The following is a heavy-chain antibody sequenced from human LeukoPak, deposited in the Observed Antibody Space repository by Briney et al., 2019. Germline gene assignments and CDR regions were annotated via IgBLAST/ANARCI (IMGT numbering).Heavy chain of an antibody. CDR1: GFTFSSYA. Sequence: GGSLRLSCAASGFTFSSYAMHWVRQAPGKGLEYVSAISSNGGSTYYANSVKGRFTISRDNSKNTLYLQMGSLRAEDMAVYYCARDWAPYSGYDFPYYYYGMDVWGQGTTVTVSS. J-gene: IGHJ6*02. CDR2: ISSNGGST. CDR3: ARDWAPYSGYDFPYYYYGMDV. D-gene: IGHD5-12*01. V-gene: IGHV3-64*01.